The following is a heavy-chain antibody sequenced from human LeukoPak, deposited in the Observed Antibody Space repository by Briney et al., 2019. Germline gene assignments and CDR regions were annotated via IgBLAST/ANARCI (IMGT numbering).Heavy chain of an antibody. J-gene: IGHJ4*02. D-gene: IGHD3-22*01. CDR2: IRNDGSNK. CDR1: GFTFSNYG. Sequence: GGSLRLSCAASGFTFSNYGMHWVRQAPGKGLEWVTFIRNDGSNKQYADSVKGRFTISRDNSKNTLYLQMDSLRPEDTAVYLCSKDYSSSGRRFDSWGQGTLVTVSS. CDR3: SKDYSSSGRRFDS. V-gene: IGHV3-30*02.